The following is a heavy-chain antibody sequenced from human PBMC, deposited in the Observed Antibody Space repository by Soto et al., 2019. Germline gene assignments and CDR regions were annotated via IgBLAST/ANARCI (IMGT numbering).Heavy chain of an antibody. D-gene: IGHD3-10*01. CDR2: ISAYNGNT. V-gene: IGHV1-18*01. CDR3: ARSKLGFGELFSSRFYYGMDV. CDR1: GYTFTSYG. J-gene: IGHJ6*02. Sequence: ASVKVSCKASGYTFTSYGISWVRQAPGQGLEWMGWISAYNGNTNYAQKLQGRVTMTTDTSTSTAYMELRSLRSGDTAVYYCARSKLGFGELFSSRFYYGMDVWGQGTTVTVSS.